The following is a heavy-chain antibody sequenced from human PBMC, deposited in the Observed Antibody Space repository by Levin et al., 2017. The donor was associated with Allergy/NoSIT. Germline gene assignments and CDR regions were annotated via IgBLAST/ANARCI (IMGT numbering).Heavy chain of an antibody. CDR2: ISAYDANT. Sequence: ASVKVSCKASGYTFTNYGISWVRQAPGQGPEWLGWISAYDANTDLAQMFQGRVTMTTDTSSSTAYVELRDLRSDDTAVYYCARARTRGITVEGNWFDPWGQGTLVTVSS. D-gene: IGHD3-10*01. V-gene: IGHV1-18*01. J-gene: IGHJ5*02. CDR1: GYTFTNYG. CDR3: ARARTRGITVEGNWFDP.